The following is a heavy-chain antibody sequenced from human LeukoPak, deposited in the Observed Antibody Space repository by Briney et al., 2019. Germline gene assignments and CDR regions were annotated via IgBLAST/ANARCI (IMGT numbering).Heavy chain of an antibody. Sequence: PGGSLRLSCAASEFAFSTYNMNWARQAPGKGLEWVAVISYDGSNKYYADSVKGRFTISRDNSKNTLYLQMNSLRAEDTAVYYCARDFPMTTVTTGNWAFDYWGQGTLVTVSS. J-gene: IGHJ4*02. CDR1: EFAFSTYN. CDR2: ISYDGSNK. CDR3: ARDFPMTTVTTGNWAFDY. D-gene: IGHD4-17*01. V-gene: IGHV3-30-3*01.